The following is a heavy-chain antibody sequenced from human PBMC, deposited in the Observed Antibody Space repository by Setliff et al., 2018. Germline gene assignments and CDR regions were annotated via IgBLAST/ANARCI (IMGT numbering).Heavy chain of an antibody. D-gene: IGHD6-13*01. Sequence: SETLSLTCNVSGGSINSRSYYWGWIRQPPGKGLEWIAMISYGGNTYYNPSLKRRVTISVDTSNDQFSLNLNSVTAADTAVYFCARRADYSRSWSYYFDCWGQGTLGTVPQ. J-gene: IGHJ4*02. CDR1: GGSINSRSYY. CDR2: ISYGGNT. CDR3: ARRADYSRSWSYYFDC. V-gene: IGHV4-39*01.